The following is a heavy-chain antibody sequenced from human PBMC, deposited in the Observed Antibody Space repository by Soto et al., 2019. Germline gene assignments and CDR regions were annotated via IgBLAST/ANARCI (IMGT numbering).Heavy chain of an antibody. V-gene: IGHV1-18*01. J-gene: IGHJ6*02. CDR3: ARSPGYSASWGYFYYGMKI. CDR1: GYTFTNYG. D-gene: IGHD6-13*01. CDR2: INTYHGNT. Sequence: QVQLVQSGAELKKPGASVKVSCKASGYTFTNYGISWVRQAPGQGLKWLGWINTYHGNTKYAQKLQGRVTMTKDTSTSTAYMELTSLRSDDTAVYYCARSPGYSASWGYFYYGMKIWGQGTTVIVSS.